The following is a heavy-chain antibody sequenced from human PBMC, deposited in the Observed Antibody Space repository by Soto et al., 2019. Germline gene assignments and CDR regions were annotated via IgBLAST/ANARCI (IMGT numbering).Heavy chain of an antibody. CDR1: GFTFSSYA. D-gene: IGHD3-22*01. CDR3: AREGGYDSSGYAIGFDY. V-gene: IGHV3-30-3*01. CDR2: ISYDGSNK. Sequence: QVQLVESGGGVVQPGRSLRLSCAASGFTFSSYAMHWVRQAPGKGLEWVAIISYDGSNKYYADSVKGRFTISRDNSKNTLYLQMNSLRAEDTAGYYCAREGGYDSSGYAIGFDYWGQGTLVTVSS. J-gene: IGHJ4*02.